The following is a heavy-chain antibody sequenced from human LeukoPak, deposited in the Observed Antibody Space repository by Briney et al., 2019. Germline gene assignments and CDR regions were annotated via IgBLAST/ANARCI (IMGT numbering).Heavy chain of an antibody. V-gene: IGHV1-24*01. D-gene: IGHD3-10*01. Sequence: ALVKVSCKFSGYTLTELSMHWVRQAPGKGLEWMGGFDPEDGETIYSQEFQGRATMTEHTSTDTAYMELSSLRSADTAVYYCAIGYGSGRDYWGQGTLVTVSS. CDR2: FDPEDGET. CDR1: GYTLTELS. CDR3: AIGYGSGRDY. J-gene: IGHJ4*02.